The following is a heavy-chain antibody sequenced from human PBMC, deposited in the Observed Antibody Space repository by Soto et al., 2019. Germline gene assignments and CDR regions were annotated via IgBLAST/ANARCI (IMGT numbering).Heavy chain of an antibody. CDR3: ARVGQDYYYGMDV. J-gene: IGHJ6*02. CDR2: ISSGGTTI. V-gene: IGHV3-11*01. Sequence: VQLVESGGGLVQPGGSLRLSCAASGFTFSDYYISWIRQAPGKGLECVSYISSGGTTIQYADSVKGRFTISRDNIKNSLTLQMNNLRPEDTALYYCARVGQDYYYGMDVWGHGTTVTVSS. CDR1: GFTFSDYY.